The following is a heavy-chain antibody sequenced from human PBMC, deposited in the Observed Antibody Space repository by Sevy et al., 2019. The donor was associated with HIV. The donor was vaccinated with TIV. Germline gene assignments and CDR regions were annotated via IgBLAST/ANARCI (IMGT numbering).Heavy chain of an antibody. CDR1: GFSFDSYG. Sequence: GGSLRLSCAVSGFSFDSYGMTWVRQAPGKGLEWVSGISGSGTRTYYADSVKGRFIISRDNSKNTLYLQMNSLRSEDNAVCYGGQGGGGHYDPDEIGYYFYYYNMDVWGKGTTVTVSS. D-gene: IGHD3-22*01. J-gene: IGHJ6*03. CDR3: GQGGGGHYDPDEIGYYFYYYNMDV. CDR2: ISGSGTRT. V-gene: IGHV3-23*01.